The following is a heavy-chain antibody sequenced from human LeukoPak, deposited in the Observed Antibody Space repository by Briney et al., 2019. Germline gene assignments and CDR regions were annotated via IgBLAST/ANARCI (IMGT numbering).Heavy chain of an antibody. J-gene: IGHJ3*02. CDR1: GFTFSSYA. V-gene: IGHV3-23*01. Sequence: GGSLRLSCAASGFTFSSYAMSWVRQAPGKGLEWVSAISGSGGSTYYADSVKGRFTISRDNSKSTLYLQMNSLRAEDTAVYYCAKVSYYDSSGPLGAFDIWGQGTMVVVSS. CDR2: ISGSGGST. D-gene: IGHD3-22*01. CDR3: AKVSYYDSSGPLGAFDI.